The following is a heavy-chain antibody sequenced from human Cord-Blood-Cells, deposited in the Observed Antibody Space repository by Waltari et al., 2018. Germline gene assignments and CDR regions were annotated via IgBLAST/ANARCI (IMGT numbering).Heavy chain of an antibody. V-gene: IGHV4-34*01. CDR1: GGSFSGYY. CDR3: ARGTDWADY. Sequence: ETLSLTCAVYGGSFSGYYWSWIRQPPGKGLEWIGEINHSGSTNYNPSLKSRVTISVDTSKNQFSLKLSSVTAADTAVYYCARGTDWADYWGQGTLVTVSS. D-gene: IGHD3-9*01. CDR2: INHSGST. J-gene: IGHJ4*02.